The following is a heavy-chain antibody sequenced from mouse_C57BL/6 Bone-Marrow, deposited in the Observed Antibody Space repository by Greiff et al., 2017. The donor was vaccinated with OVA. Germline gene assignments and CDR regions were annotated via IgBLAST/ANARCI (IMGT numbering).Heavy chain of an antibody. CDR1: GYAFTNYL. D-gene: IGHD2-5*01. J-gene: IGHJ2*01. CDR3: ARKADYSNCAGDD. Sequence: QVQLQQSGAELVRPGTSVKVSCKASGYAFTNYLIEWVKQRPGQGLEWIGVINPGSGGTNYNEKFKGKATLTADKSSSTAYMQLSSLTSEDSAVYFCARKADYSNCAGDDWGQGTTLTVSS. CDR2: INPGSGGT. V-gene: IGHV1-54*01.